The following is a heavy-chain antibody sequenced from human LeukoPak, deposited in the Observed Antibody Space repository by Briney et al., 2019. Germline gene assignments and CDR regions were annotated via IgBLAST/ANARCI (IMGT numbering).Heavy chain of an antibody. Sequence: GGSLRLSCAVSGFTFSNHAMNWVRQAPGKGLEWVSIISASGDDTKDADSVKGRFTISRDNSKNTLYLQMNSLRAGDTAVYYCAKGRGGYCETGCFSRVLDDWGQGTLVTVSS. CDR2: ISASGDDT. CDR3: AKGRGGYCETGCFSRVLDD. CDR1: GFTFSNHA. D-gene: IGHD2-15*01. V-gene: IGHV3-23*01. J-gene: IGHJ4*02.